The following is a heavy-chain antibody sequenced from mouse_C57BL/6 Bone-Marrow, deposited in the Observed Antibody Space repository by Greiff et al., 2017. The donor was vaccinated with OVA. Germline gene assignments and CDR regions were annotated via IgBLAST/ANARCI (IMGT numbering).Heavy chain of an antibody. CDR2: IDPNSGGT. Sequence: QVQLKESGAELVKPGASVKLSCKASGYTFTSYWMHWVKQRPGRGLEWIGRIDPNSGGTKYNEKFKSKATLTVDKPSSTAYMQLSSLTSEDSAVYYCARRTPYYSNFYFDYWGQGTTLTVSS. CDR1: GYTFTSYW. D-gene: IGHD2-5*01. J-gene: IGHJ2*01. CDR3: ARRTPYYSNFYFDY. V-gene: IGHV1-72*01.